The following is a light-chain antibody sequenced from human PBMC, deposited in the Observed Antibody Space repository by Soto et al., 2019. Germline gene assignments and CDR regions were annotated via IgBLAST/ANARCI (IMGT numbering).Light chain of an antibody. Sequence: QSVLTQPASVSGSPGQSITISCTGTSSDVGGYNYVSWYQQHPGKAPKLMIYEVSNRPSGVSNRFSGSKSGNTASLTISGLQAEDEADYYCSSYTNSATLGVFGTGTKLTVL. CDR3: SSYTNSATLGV. J-gene: IGLJ1*01. CDR1: SSDVGGYNY. V-gene: IGLV2-14*01. CDR2: EVS.